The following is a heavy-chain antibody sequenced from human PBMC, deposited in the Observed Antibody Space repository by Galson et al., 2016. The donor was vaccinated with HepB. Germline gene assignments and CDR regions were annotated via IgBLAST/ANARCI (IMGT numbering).Heavy chain of an antibody. J-gene: IGHJ4*02. CDR3: AREGSYGDYSFGY. V-gene: IGHV3-30-3*01. CDR1: GFTFSHYA. D-gene: IGHD4-17*01. CDR2: ISYDGSNK. Sequence: ASGFTFSHYAIHWVRQAPGKGLEWVAVISYDGSNKYYADSVKGRFTISRDDSKNTLYLQMNSLRAEDTAVYYCAREGSYGDYSFGYWGQGALVTVSS.